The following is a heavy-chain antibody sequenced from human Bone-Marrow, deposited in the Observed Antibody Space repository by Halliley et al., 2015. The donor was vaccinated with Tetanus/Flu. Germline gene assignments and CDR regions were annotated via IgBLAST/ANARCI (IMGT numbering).Heavy chain of an antibody. V-gene: IGHV4-31*01. CDR1: GDSLNIGSYY. D-gene: IGHD4-17*01. CDR3: ARRYCDWEGFGGFYGLLG. CDR2: IHYSGST. J-gene: IGHJ6*01. Sequence: TLSLTCTVSGDSLNIGSYYWGWIRQHPGKGLEWIGYIHYSGSTYYNPSLKSLVTISVDTSKNQFSLKVNSVTAADTAVYYCARRYCDWEGFGGFYGLLGWGQRAP.